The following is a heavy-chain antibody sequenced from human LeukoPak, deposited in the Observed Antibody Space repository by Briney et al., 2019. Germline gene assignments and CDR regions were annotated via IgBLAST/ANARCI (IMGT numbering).Heavy chain of an antibody. CDR1: GYCFTSYW. D-gene: IGHD5-18*01. Sequence: GESLKISCKDSGYCFTSYWIGWVRQMPGKGLEWMGIIYPGDSDTRYSPSFQGQVTISADKSINTAYLQWSSLKASDTAIYYRARGGEAMDPFDYWGQGTLVTVSS. CDR2: IYPGDSDT. CDR3: ARGGEAMDPFDY. V-gene: IGHV5-51*01. J-gene: IGHJ4*02.